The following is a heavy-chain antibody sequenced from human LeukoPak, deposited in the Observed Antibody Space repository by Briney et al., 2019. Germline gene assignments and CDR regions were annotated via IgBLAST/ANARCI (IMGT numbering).Heavy chain of an antibody. CDR2: IDPNTGDT. D-gene: IGHD3-10*01. J-gene: IGHJ4*02. V-gene: IGHV1-2*06. CDR3: ARLGLHGSGTYYFFDY. CDR1: GYTFTGYY. Sequence: ASVKVSCKASGYTFTGYYMHWVRQAPGQGLEWVGRIDPNTGDTIYAQNFQGRATVTSATSISTAYMELSRLTSDDTAVYFCARLGLHGSGTYYFFDYWGQGTLVTVSS.